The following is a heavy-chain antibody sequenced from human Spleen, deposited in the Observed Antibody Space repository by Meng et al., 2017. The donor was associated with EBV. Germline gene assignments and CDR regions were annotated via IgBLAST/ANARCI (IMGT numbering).Heavy chain of an antibody. Sequence: QVRCGQSGSELKKPGASVGVSCKASGYTFTSYAMNWVRQSPGQGLEWMGWINTNTVNPTYAQGFTGRFVFSLDTSVSTAYLQISSLKAEDTAVYYCARGVPNYYGQFDPWGQGTLVTVSS. CDR3: ARGVPNYYGQFDP. D-gene: IGHD3-10*01. CDR2: INTNTVNP. V-gene: IGHV7-4-1*02. J-gene: IGHJ5*02. CDR1: GYTFTSYA.